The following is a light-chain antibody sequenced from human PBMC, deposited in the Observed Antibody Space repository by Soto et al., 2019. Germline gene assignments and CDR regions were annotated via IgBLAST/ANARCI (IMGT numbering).Light chain of an antibody. V-gene: IGKV3-20*01. J-gene: IGKJ5*01. CDR2: TES. Sequence: VLTQSPGTLSLSPGERATLSCMASQTVSSSYLAWYQQKPGQAPRILIYTESSRATGIPDRFSGSGSGTDFSLTISGLEPEDFAVYYCQQYRSSPITCGQGTRLEIK. CDR3: QQYRSSPIT. CDR1: QTVSSSY.